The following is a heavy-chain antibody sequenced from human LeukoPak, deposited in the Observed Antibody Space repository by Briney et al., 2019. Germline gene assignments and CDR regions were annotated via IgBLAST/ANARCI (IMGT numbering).Heavy chain of an antibody. Sequence: SGPTLVNPTQTLTLTCTFSGFSLSTGGMCVSWIRQPPGKALEWLSRIDWDDDKYYSTSLKTRLTISKDTSKNQVVLTMTNMDPVDTATYYCARMLFNYGSGSYSKLFDPWGQGTLVTVSS. V-gene: IGHV2-70*11. CDR2: IDWDDDK. CDR3: ARMLFNYGSGSYSKLFDP. J-gene: IGHJ5*02. CDR1: GFSLSTGGMC. D-gene: IGHD3-10*01.